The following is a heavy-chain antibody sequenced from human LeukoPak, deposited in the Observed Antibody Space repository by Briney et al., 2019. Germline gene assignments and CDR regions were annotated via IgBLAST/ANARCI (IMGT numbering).Heavy chain of an antibody. CDR3: VRERFNNDYEA. Sequence: GGSLRLSCAASGFTVGSGRRMSWVRQAPGEGLEWISTIYSDDAANYGDSVKGRFTISRDNSRNTLDLQMNSLRVEDTAVYYCVRERFNNDYEAWGQGILVTVSS. D-gene: IGHD3-22*01. CDR2: IYSDDAA. J-gene: IGHJ5*02. V-gene: IGHV3-53*01. CDR1: GFTVGSGR.